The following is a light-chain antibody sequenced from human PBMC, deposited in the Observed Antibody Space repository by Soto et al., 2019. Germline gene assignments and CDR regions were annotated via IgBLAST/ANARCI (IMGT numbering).Light chain of an antibody. CDR3: QQYNSWPPLFT. Sequence: EIVMTQSPATLSVSPGERATLSCRASQSISSNLAWYQQKPGQAPRLLIYGASTRATGIPARFSGSGSGTEFTLTISSLQSEDFAVYYCQQYNSWPPLFTFGPGTKVDI. CDR2: GAS. J-gene: IGKJ3*01. V-gene: IGKV3-15*01. CDR1: QSISSN.